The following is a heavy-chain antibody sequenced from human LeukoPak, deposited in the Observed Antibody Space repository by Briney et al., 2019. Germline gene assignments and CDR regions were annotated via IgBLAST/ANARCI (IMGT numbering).Heavy chain of an antibody. CDR3: ARDVGAVLGEVYFDY. Sequence: PGGSLRLSCASSGFTFSSYGMSWVRQAPGKGLECVSAISGSGGSTYYADSVKGRFTISRDNAKNSLFLEMNTLSVGDRPVFYCARDVGAVLGEVYFDYWGQGTLVTVSS. D-gene: IGHD3-16*01. J-gene: IGHJ4*02. CDR2: ISGSGGST. V-gene: IGHV3-23*01. CDR1: GFTFSSYG.